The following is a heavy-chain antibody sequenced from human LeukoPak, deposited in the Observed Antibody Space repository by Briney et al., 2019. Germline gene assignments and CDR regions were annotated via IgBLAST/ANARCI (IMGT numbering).Heavy chain of an antibody. J-gene: IGHJ4*02. V-gene: IGHV4-31*03. D-gene: IGHD3-22*01. CDR3: ARAGDSSGYEYYFDY. CDR2: IYYSGST. Sequence: SETLSLTCTVSGGSISSGDYYWSWIRQHPGKGLEWIGYIYYSGSTYYNPSLKSRVTISVDTSKNQFSLKLSSVTAADTAVYYCARAGDSSGYEYYFDYWGQGTLVTVSS. CDR1: GGSISSGDYY.